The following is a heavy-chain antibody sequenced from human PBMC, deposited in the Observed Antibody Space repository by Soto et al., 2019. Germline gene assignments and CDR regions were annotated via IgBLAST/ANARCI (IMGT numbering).Heavy chain of an antibody. V-gene: IGHV3-23*01. CDR3: AKGGARYYYYGMDV. CDR1: GITFGSRA. CDR2: ISGSGGST. D-gene: IGHD5-12*01. Sequence: EVQLLESGGDLVQPGGSLRLSCVASGITFGSRAMSWVRQAPGEGLEWVSAISGSGGSTYYADSVKGRFTISRDNSKNTLYLQMNSLRAEDTAVYYCAKGGARYYYYGMDVWGQGTTVTVSS. J-gene: IGHJ6*02.